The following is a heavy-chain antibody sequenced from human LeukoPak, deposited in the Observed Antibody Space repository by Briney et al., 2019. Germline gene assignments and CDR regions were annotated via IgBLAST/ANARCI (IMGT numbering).Heavy chain of an antibody. J-gene: IGHJ4*02. CDR2: ISAGGGST. CDR3: AITYSSTWYGGLDF. D-gene: IGHD6-13*01. CDR1: GFTFSSCA. Sequence: GGSLRLSCAASGFTFSSCAMNWVRQAPGKGLEWVSTISAGGGSTYSADSVRGRFAISRDNSENTLYLQMNNLRAEDTAVYFCAITYSSTWYGGLDFWGQGTLITVSS. V-gene: IGHV3-23*01.